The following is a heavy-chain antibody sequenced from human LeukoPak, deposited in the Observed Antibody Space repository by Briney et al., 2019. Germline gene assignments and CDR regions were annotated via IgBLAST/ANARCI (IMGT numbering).Heavy chain of an antibody. V-gene: IGHV3-30-3*01. CDR3: ARDPHSYNWNYGPFDY. CDR2: MSYDGSNK. Sequence: GGSLRLSCAASGFTFSSYAVHWVRQAPGKGLEWVAVMSYDGSNKYYADSVKGRFTISRDNSKNTLYLQMNSLRAEDTAVYYCARDPHSYNWNYGPFDYWGQGTLVTVSS. CDR1: GFTFSSYA. J-gene: IGHJ4*02. D-gene: IGHD1-7*01.